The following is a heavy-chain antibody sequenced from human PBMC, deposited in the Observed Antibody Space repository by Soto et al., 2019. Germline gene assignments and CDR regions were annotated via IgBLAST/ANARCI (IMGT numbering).Heavy chain of an antibody. CDR3: ARESLGGCESRGLDY. V-gene: IGHV3-13*01. CDR1: GFTFSSYD. D-gene: IGHD2-21*01. Sequence: EVQLVESGGGLVQPGGSLRLSCAASGFTFSSYDMHWVRQATGKGLEWVSAIGTAGDTYYPGSVKGRFTISRENAKNSLYLQMNSRRAEDTAVYYCARESLGGCESRGLDYWGQGTLVTVSS. CDR2: IGTAGDT. J-gene: IGHJ4*02.